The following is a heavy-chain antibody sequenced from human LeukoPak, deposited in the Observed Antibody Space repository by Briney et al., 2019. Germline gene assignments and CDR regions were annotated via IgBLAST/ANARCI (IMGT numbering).Heavy chain of an antibody. V-gene: IGHV4-39*02. CDR1: GGSISSSSYY. CDR2: IYYSGST. J-gene: IGHJ4*02. CDR3: AKDSGYYSFSGLGD. Sequence: SETLSLTCTVSGGSISSSSYYWGWIRQPPGKGLEWIGSIYYSGSTYYNPSLKSRVTISVDTSKNQFSLKLSSVTAADTAVYYCAKDSGYYSFSGLGDWGQGTLVTVSS. D-gene: IGHD3-22*01.